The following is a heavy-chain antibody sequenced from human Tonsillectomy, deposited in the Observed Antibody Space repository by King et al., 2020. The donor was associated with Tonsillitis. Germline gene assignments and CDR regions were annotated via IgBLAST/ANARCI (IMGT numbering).Heavy chain of an antibody. V-gene: IGHV3-74*01. CDR3: ARAFTIFGVLRNYMDV. D-gene: IGHD3-3*01. Sequence: VQLVESGGGLVQPGGSLRLSCAASGFTFNNYWMHWVRQAPGKGLVWVSRINSHGSTTTYADSVKGRFTISRDNAKNTLYLQMDRLRAEDTAVYYCARAFTIFGVLRNYMDVWGKGTTVTVSS. J-gene: IGHJ6*03. CDR2: INSHGSTT. CDR1: GFTFNNYW.